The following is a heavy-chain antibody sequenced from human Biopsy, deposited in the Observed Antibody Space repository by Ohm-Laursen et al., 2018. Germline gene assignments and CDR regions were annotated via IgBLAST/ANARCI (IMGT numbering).Heavy chain of an antibody. V-gene: IGHV3-53*01. Sequence: SLRLSCSASGFDFSDYSMSWVRQAPGKGLEWVSVIHPGGDTYYAGSVKGRFTISRDNSKNTLYLQMNSLRAEDTAVYYCARDSHDYSNYDYWGQGTQVTVSS. CDR3: ARDSHDYSNYDY. D-gene: IGHD4-11*01. CDR2: IHPGGDT. J-gene: IGHJ4*02. CDR1: GFDFSDYS.